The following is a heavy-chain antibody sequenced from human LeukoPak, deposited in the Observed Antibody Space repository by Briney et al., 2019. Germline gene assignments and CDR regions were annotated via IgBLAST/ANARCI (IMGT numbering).Heavy chain of an antibody. D-gene: IGHD1-26*01. CDR1: GSTFSRSA. V-gene: IGHV1-69*05. CDR3: ARDDGSATMGFDS. Sequence: SVKVSCKASGSTFSRSAISWVRQAPGQGLQWMGGVVPILGTTNYAQRFQDRVSITTDDSTSTSYMEFRSLRSVDTAVYYCARDDGSATMGFDSWGQGTLVTVSS. J-gene: IGHJ4*02. CDR2: VVPILGTT.